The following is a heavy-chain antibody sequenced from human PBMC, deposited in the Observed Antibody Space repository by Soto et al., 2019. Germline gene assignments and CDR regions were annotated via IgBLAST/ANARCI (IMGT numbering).Heavy chain of an antibody. CDR3: AKAGRITMVRGVIITFYYYGMDV. D-gene: IGHD3-10*01. CDR1: GFTFSSYA. CDR2: ISGSGGST. J-gene: IGHJ6*02. Sequence: GGSLRLSCAASGFTFSSYAMSWVRQAPGKGLEWVSAISGSGGSTYYADSVKGRFTISRDNSKNTLYLQMNSLRAEDTAVYYCAKAGRITMVRGVIITFYYYGMDVWGQGTTVTVSS. V-gene: IGHV3-23*01.